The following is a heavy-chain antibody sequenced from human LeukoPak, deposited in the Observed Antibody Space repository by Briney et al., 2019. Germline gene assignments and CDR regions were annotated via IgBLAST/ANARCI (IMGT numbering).Heavy chain of an antibody. Sequence: GGSLRLSCAASGFTFSSYWMRWVRQAPGKGLEWVANIKQDGSEKYHVDSVEGRFTISRDNAKNSLYLQMNSLRAEDTAVYFCARGSWYGFYWGRGTLVTVSS. J-gene: IGHJ4*02. V-gene: IGHV3-7*01. CDR3: ARGSWYGFY. CDR2: IKQDGSEK. D-gene: IGHD6-13*01. CDR1: GFTFSSYW.